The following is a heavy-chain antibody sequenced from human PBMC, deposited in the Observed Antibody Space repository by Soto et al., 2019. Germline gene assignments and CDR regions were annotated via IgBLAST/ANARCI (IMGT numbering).Heavy chain of an antibody. J-gene: IGHJ5*02. CDR1: GGTFSSYT. CDR2: IIPILGIA. CDR3: ARGYCSSTSCYWGWFDP. V-gene: IGHV1-69*02. D-gene: IGHD2-2*01. Sequence: QVQLVQSGAEVKKPGSSVKVSCKASGGTFSSYTISWVRQAPGQGLEWMGRIIPILGIANYAQKFQGRVTITADKSTSTAYMELSSLRSEDTAVYYCARGYCSSTSCYWGWFDPWGQGTLVTVSS.